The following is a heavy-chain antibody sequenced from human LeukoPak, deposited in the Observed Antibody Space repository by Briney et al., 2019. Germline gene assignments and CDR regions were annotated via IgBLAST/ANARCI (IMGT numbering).Heavy chain of an antibody. CDR1: GFTFNLAW. D-gene: IGHD6-6*01. CDR3: VWSSTWDKRFYLDQ. V-gene: IGHV3-15*04. J-gene: IGHJ4*02. Sequence: GGSLRLSCAASGFTFNLAWMSWVRQTPGKGLQWVARIAVTPDGPATDYATPVRGRFTISRDDSRNMVYLQMSSLRTDDTAVYYCVWSSTWDKRFYLDQWGRGTLVTVSS. CDR2: IAVTPDGPAT.